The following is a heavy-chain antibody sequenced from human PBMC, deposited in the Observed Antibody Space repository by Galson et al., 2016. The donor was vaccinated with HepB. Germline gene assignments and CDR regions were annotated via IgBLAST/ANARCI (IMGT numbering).Heavy chain of an antibody. D-gene: IGHD3-10*01. CDR3: AKDKGSGVQHYYYGMDV. CDR2: IRWDSDSI. Sequence: SLRLSCAASGFTFDDYAMHWVRQAPGKGLEWVSGIRWDSDSIAYADSVKGRFTISRDNAKNSLYLQMNSLRAEETALYYCAKDKGSGVQHYYYGMDVWGQGTTVTVSS. J-gene: IGHJ6*02. CDR1: GFTFDDYA. V-gene: IGHV3-9*01.